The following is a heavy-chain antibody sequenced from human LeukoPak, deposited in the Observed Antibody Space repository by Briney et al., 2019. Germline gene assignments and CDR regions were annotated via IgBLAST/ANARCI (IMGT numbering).Heavy chain of an antibody. J-gene: IGHJ6*02. CDR3: ARKGLITPMIFLDV. V-gene: IGHV3-23*01. CDR2: ISDSGGRT. CDR1: GFSLTGYA. Sequence: QPGASLRLSCAASGFSLTGYAMSWVRQAPGKGLEWVSHISDSGGRTFYADSVKGRFTISRDDSMNTLNLQMNSLRAEDTAVYYCARKGLITPMIFLDVWGQGTTVTVSS. D-gene: IGHD3/OR15-3a*01.